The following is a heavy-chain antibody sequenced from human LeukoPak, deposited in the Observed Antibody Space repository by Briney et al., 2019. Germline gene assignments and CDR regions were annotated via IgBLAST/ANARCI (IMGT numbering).Heavy chain of an antibody. J-gene: IGHJ4*02. CDR2: INPNSGGT. Sequence: ASVKVSCKAPGYTFTGYYMHWVRQAPGQGLEWMGWINPNSGGTNYAQKFQGRVTMTRDTSISTAYMELSRLRSDDTAVYYCARDYNVLLWFGELLATPHFDYWGQGTLVTVSS. V-gene: IGHV1-2*02. CDR1: GYTFTGYY. CDR3: ARDYNVLLWFGELLATPHFDY. D-gene: IGHD3-10*01.